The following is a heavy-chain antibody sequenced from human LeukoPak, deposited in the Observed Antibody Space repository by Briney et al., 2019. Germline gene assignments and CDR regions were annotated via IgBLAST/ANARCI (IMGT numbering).Heavy chain of an antibody. J-gene: IGHJ6*02. D-gene: IGHD3-16*01. V-gene: IGHV3-7*01. CDR3: ATYTHWVAGDV. Sequence: GGSLRLSCAASGFTFSDSWMSWVRQAPGKGLEWVANMNQGGSEKDYVDSVKGRFTISRDNARNSLYLQMGSLRAEDTAVYYCATYTHWVAGDVWGQGTAVTVSS. CDR1: GFTFSDSW. CDR2: MNQGGSEK.